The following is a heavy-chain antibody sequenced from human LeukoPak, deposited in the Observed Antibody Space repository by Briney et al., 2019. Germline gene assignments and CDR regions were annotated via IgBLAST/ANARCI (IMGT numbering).Heavy chain of an antibody. CDR1: GFIFRSFS. Sequence: GGSLRLSCAASGFIFRSFSMTWVRQAPGKGLERVASISSTSNHKYHADSVKGRFTISRDNDKNSLYLQMNSLRAEDTALYYCATRVTANSYDASDIWGQGTMVTVSS. D-gene: IGHD2-21*02. V-gene: IGHV3-21*06. CDR3: ATRVTANSYDASDI. CDR2: ISSTSNHK. J-gene: IGHJ3*02.